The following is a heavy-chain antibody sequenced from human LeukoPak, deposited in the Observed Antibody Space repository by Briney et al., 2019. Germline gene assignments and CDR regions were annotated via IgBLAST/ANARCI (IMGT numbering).Heavy chain of an antibody. Sequence: PGGSLTLSRVACGFIMGSYWMSWVRPAPGKDLNWVANIRQDGSEKYYVDSVKGPLHISRENAKDPLFLQMNILTAAATLIYYCARAGYYGDHAFYLWGQGTRVTVSS. V-gene: IGHV3-7*01. D-gene: IGHD2/OR15-2a*01. CDR2: IRQDGSEK. CDR3: ARAGYYGDHAFYL. J-gene: IGHJ3*01. CDR1: GFIMGSYW.